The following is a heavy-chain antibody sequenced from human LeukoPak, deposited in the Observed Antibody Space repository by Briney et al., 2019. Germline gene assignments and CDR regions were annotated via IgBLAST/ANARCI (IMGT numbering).Heavy chain of an antibody. D-gene: IGHD6-19*01. J-gene: IGHJ4*02. Sequence: PGGSLRLSCEASGFSVSSNYMNWVRQAPGKGREWGSAIYTGGTTYYADSVKGRFTISRDNSKNSLYLQMNSLRAEDTAVYYCARDKLRSGYSSDFDYWGQGTLVTVSS. CDR3: ARDKLRSGYSSDFDY. CDR1: GFSVSSNY. CDR2: IYTGGTT. V-gene: IGHV3-66*02.